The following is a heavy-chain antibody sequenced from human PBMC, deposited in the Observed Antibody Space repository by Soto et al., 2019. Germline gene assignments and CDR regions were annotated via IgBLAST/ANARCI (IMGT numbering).Heavy chain of an antibody. V-gene: IGHV1-18*01. Sequence: QVQLVQSGAEVKKPGASVKVSCKAYGDTFTSYGISWVRQAPGQGLEWMGWISAYNGNTKYAQKIQGRVTMTTDTSTSTAYIELRSMRSDDTAVYYWARKPNYFDYWGQGTLVTVSS. CDR1: GDTFTSYG. CDR2: ISAYNGNT. J-gene: IGHJ4*02. CDR3: ARKPNYFDY.